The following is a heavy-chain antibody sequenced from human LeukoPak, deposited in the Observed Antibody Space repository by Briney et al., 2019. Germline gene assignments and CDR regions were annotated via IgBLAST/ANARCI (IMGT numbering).Heavy chain of an antibody. CDR2: IYYSGST. D-gene: IGHD3-10*01. J-gene: IGHJ5*02. V-gene: IGHV4-39*07. Sequence: KPSETLSLTCTVSGGSISSSSYYWGWIRQPPGKGLEWIGSIYYSGSTYYNPSLKSRVTISVDRSKNQFSLKLSSVTAADTAVHYCARSEILWFGESGRLSWFDPWGQGTLVTVSS. CDR3: ARSEILWFGESGRLSWFDP. CDR1: GGSISSSSYY.